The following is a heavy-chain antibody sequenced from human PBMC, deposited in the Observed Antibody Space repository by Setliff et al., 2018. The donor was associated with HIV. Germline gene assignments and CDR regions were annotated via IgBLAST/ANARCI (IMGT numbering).Heavy chain of an antibody. D-gene: IGHD3-10*01. Sequence: TLSLTCTVSGDSITSGTYYWSWIRQPAGMRLEWIGHISTSGTTNYNPSLKSRVTISADTSKSQFSLKLTSVTAADTAAHFCARVGYHGSGRYSFDYWGQGTLVTVSS. CDR3: ARVGYHGSGRYSFDY. CDR2: ISTSGTT. V-gene: IGHV4-61*09. J-gene: IGHJ4*02. CDR1: GDSITSGTYY.